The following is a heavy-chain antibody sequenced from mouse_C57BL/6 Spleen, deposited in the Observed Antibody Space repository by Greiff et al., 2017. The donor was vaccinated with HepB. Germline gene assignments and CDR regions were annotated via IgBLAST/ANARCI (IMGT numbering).Heavy chain of an antibody. CDR2: ISSGSSTI. D-gene: IGHD2-3*01. V-gene: IGHV5-17*01. CDR1: GFTFSDYG. J-gene: IGHJ4*01. Sequence: EVQLQESGGGLVKPGGSLKLSCAASGFTFSDYGMHWVRQAPEKGLEWVAYISSGSSTIYYADTVKGRFTISRDNAKNTLFLQMTSLRSEDTAMYYCARDGYYHAMDYWGQGTSVTVSS. CDR3: ARDGYYHAMDY.